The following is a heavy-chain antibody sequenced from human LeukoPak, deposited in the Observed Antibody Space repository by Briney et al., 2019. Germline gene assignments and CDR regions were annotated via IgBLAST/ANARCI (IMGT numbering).Heavy chain of an antibody. CDR1: GFTFSSYA. CDR2: VSYDGSNK. J-gene: IGHJ4*02. D-gene: IGHD3-10*01. CDR3: ASDRVLGSGSLDN. V-gene: IGHV3-30*04. Sequence: PGRSLRLSCAASGFTFSSYAMHWVRQAPGKGLEWVAVVSYDGSNKYYADSVKGRFTISRDNSKNTLYLQMNSLRAEDTAVYYCASDRVLGSGSLDNWGQGTLVTVSS.